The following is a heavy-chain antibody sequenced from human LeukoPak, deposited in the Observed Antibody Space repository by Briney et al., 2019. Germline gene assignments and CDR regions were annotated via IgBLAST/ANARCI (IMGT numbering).Heavy chain of an antibody. Sequence: PSETLSLTCTVSGGSISSYYWSWIRQPPGKGLEWIGYIYYSGSTNYNPSLKSRVTISVDTSKNQFPLKLSSVTAADTAAYYCARRFYGDYLEHAFDIWGQGTMVTVSS. V-gene: IGHV4-59*01. CDR2: IYYSGST. J-gene: IGHJ3*02. D-gene: IGHD4-17*01. CDR1: GGSISSYY. CDR3: ARRFYGDYLEHAFDI.